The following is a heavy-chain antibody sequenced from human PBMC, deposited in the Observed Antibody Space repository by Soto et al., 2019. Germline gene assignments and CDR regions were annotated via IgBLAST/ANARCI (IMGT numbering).Heavy chain of an antibody. Sequence: SETLSLTCTVSGGSISSSSYYWGWIRQPPGKGLEWIGSIYYSGSTYYNPSLKSRVTISVDTSKNQFSLKLSSVTAADTAVYYCARAQLELRLWDYYYGMDVWGQGTTVTVSS. CDR1: GGSISSSSYY. V-gene: IGHV4-39*01. CDR2: IYYSGST. CDR3: ARAQLELRLWDYYYGMDV. D-gene: IGHD1-7*01. J-gene: IGHJ6*02.